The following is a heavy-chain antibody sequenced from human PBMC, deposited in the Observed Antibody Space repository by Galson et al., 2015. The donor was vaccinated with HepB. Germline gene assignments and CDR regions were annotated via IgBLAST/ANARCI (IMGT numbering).Heavy chain of an antibody. Sequence: SVKVSCKASGGTFSSYAISWVRQAPGQGLEWMGGIIPIFGTANYAQKFQGRVTITADESTSTAYMELSSLRSDDTAVYYCARDCKFQWLRDDRQSDSYYSMDVWGQGTTVTVSS. CDR2: IIPIFGTA. CDR1: GGTFSSYA. D-gene: IGHD5-12*01. CDR3: ARDCKFQWLRDDRQSDSYYSMDV. J-gene: IGHJ6*02. V-gene: IGHV1-69*13.